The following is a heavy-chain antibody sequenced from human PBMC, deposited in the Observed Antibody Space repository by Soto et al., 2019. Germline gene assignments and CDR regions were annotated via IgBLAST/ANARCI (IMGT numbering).Heavy chain of an antibody. J-gene: IGHJ3*01. CDR2: ISSSSSTI. CDR1: GFTFSSYS. Sequence: PGGSLRLSCAASGFTFSSYSMNWVRQAPGKGLEWVSYISSSSSTIYYADSVEGRFTISRDNAKNSLYLQMNSLRAEDTAVYYCARDQLYYNDISGRPLNAFDVWGQGTMVT. V-gene: IGHV3-48*01. D-gene: IGHD3-22*01. CDR3: ARDQLYYNDISGRPLNAFDV.